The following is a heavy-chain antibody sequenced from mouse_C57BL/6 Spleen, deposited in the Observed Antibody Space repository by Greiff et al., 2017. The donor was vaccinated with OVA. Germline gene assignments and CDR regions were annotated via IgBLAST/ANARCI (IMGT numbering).Heavy chain of an antibody. V-gene: IGHV3-6*01. CDR3: ARGEGGYDEVDY. CDR2: ISYDGST. CDR1: GYSITSGYY. J-gene: IGHJ2*01. Sequence: EVQLVESGPGLVKPSQSLSLTCSVTGYSITSGYYWNWIRQFPGNKLEWMGYISYDGSTNYNPSLKNRISITRDTSKNQFFLKLNSVTTEDTATYYCARGEGGYDEVDYWGQGTTLTVSS. D-gene: IGHD2-2*01.